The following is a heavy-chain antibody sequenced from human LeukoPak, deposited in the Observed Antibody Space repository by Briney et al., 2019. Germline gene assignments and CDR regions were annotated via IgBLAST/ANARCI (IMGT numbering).Heavy chain of an antibody. J-gene: IGHJ3*02. D-gene: IGHD3-3*01. Sequence: GGSLRLSCVASGFTLSSYVMHWVRQAPGKGLEWVANIKQDGSEKYYVDSVKGRFTISRDNAKSSLYLQMKGLRAEDTAVYYCARDKRVLEWLRPPHAFDIWGQGTMVTVSS. CDR1: GFTLSSYV. CDR2: IKQDGSEK. CDR3: ARDKRVLEWLRPPHAFDI. V-gene: IGHV3-7*01.